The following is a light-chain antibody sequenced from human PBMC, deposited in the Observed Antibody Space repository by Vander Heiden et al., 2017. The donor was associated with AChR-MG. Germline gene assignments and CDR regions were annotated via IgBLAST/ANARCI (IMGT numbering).Light chain of an antibody. CDR3: SSYTSSLYV. CDR2: DIS. CDR1: SSDVGGYNY. J-gene: IGLJ1*01. V-gene: IGLV2-14*03. Sequence: QSALTPPASVSAPPRQSITISCTGTSSDVGGYNYVSWYQQHPGKAPILMIYDISNRPSGVSNRFSGSKSGNTASLTISGLQAEDEADYYCSSYTSSLYVFGTGTKVTVL.